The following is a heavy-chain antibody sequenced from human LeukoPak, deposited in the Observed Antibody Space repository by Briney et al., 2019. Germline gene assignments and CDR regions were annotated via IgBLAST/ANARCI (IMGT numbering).Heavy chain of an antibody. CDR1: GGSISSYY. CDR3: ARSYCGSGSYSVPLDY. V-gene: IGHV4-59*01. Sequence: PSETLSLTCTVSGGSISSYYWSWIRQPPGKGLEWIGYIYYSGSTNYNPSLKSRVTISVDTSKNQFSLKLSSVTAADTAVYYCARSYCGSGSYSVPLDYWGQGTLVTVSS. CDR2: IYYSGST. J-gene: IGHJ4*02. D-gene: IGHD3-10*01.